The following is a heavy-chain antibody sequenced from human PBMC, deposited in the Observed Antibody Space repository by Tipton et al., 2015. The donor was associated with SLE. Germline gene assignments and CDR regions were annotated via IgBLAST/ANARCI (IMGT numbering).Heavy chain of an antibody. V-gene: IGHV4-61*02. J-gene: IGHJ4*02. CDR2: IYTSGST. D-gene: IGHD5-24*01. CDR1: GGSISSGSYY. CDR3: ARAGDGVFDY. Sequence: TLSLTCTVSGGSISSGSYYWSWIRQPAGKGLEWIGRIYTSGSTNYNPSLKSRVTISVDTSKNQFSLKLSSVTAADTAVYYCARAGDGVFDYWGQGTLVTVSS.